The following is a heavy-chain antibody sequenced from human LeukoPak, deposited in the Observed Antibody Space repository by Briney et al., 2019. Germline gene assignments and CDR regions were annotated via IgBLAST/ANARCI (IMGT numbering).Heavy chain of an antibody. CDR1: GGTFSSYA. Sequence: SVKVSCKASGGTFSSYAISWVRQAPGQGLEWMGGIIPIFGTANYAQKFQGGVTITADESTSTAYMELSSLRSEDTAVYYCARSAPEGFWGPAVSLLSWFDPWGQGTLVTVSS. D-gene: IGHD2-2*01. J-gene: IGHJ5*02. V-gene: IGHV1-69*13. CDR2: IIPIFGTA. CDR3: ARSAPEGFWGPAVSLLSWFDP.